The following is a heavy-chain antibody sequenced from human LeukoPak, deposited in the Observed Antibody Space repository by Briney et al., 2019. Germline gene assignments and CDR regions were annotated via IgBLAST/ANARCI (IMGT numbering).Heavy chain of an antibody. CDR2: INHSGTT. CDR3: ASSRGYSSSLWYYYMDV. CDR1: GGSFSGYY. Sequence: PSETLSLTCAVYGGSFSGYYWSWIRQPPGKGLEWIGEINHSGTTNCNPSLKSRVTISIDTSKNQFSLKLRSVTAADTAVYYCASSRGYSSSLWYYYMDVWGKGTTVTVSS. D-gene: IGHD6-13*01. V-gene: IGHV4-34*01. J-gene: IGHJ6*03.